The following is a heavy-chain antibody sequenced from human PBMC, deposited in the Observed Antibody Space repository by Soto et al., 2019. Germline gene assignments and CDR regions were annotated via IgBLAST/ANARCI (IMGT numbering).Heavy chain of an antibody. Sequence: GGSLRLSCVASGFTFRNYGMLWFRQAPGKGLEWVAVIQDDGSKKYYADSMKGRFTISRDNSKNTLYLQMNSLRAEDTAVYYCAREGSGWPDVWGQGTTVTVTS. CDR1: GFTFRNYG. V-gene: IGHV3-33*01. J-gene: IGHJ6*02. CDR2: IQDDGSKK. CDR3: AREGSGWPDV. D-gene: IGHD6-19*01.